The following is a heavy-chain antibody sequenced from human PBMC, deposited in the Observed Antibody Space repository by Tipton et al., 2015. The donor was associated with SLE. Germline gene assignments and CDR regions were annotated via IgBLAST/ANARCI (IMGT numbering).Heavy chain of an antibody. D-gene: IGHD3-22*01. CDR2: INHSGST. CDR3: AREDYDSSGYLNDAFDI. Sequence: TLSLTCAVYGGSFSGYYWSWIRQPPGKGLEWIGEINHSGSTNYNPSLKSRVTISVDTSKNQFSLKLTSVTAADTAVYYCAREDYDSSGYLNDAFDIWGQGPMVTVSS. CDR1: GGSFSGYY. V-gene: IGHV4-34*01. J-gene: IGHJ3*02.